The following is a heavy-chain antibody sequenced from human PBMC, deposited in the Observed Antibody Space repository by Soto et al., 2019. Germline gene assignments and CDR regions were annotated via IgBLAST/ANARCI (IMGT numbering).Heavy chain of an antibody. CDR1: GGTFSSYT. CDR2: IIPILGIA. CDR3: ARSIVVVPAAIFGWFDP. Sequence: SVKVSCKASGGTFSSYTISWVRQAPGQGLEWMGRIIPILGIANYAQKFQGRVTITADKSTSTAYMELSSLRSEDTAVYYCARSIVVVPAAIFGWFDPWGQGTLVTVSS. D-gene: IGHD2-2*01. V-gene: IGHV1-69*02. J-gene: IGHJ5*02.